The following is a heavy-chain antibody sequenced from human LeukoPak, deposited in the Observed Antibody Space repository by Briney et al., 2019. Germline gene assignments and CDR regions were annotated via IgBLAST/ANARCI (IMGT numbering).Heavy chain of an antibody. CDR2: INTNSGGT. CDR1: VYTLTGYY. D-gene: IGHD4-17*01. V-gene: IGHV1-2*02. CDR3: ARDPSTVTTSVADY. J-gene: IGHJ4*02. Sequence: SVQVSCQATVYTLTGYYVHWVGRAPGQELVGMGWINTNSGGTNYAQKFQGRGTMTSETSISTAYMELSRLRSDDTAVYYCARDPSTVTTSVADYWGQGTLVTVTS.